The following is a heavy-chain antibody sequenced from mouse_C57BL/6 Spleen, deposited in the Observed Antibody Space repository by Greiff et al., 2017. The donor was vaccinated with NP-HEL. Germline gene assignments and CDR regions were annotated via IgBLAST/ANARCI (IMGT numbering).Heavy chain of an antibody. CDR1: GYTFTSYW. CDR3: ARVGYYDYDVWFAY. J-gene: IGHJ3*01. Sequence: QVQLQQSGAELVKPGASVKMSCKASGYTFTSYWITWVKQRPGQGLEWIGDIYPGSGSTNYNEKFKSKATLTVDTSSSTAYMQLSSLTSEDSAVYYCARVGYYDYDVWFAYWGQGTLVTVSA. CDR2: IYPGSGST. V-gene: IGHV1-55*01. D-gene: IGHD2-4*01.